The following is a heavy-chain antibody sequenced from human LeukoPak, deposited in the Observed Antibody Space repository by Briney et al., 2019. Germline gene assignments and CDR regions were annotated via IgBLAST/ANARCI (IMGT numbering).Heavy chain of an antibody. D-gene: IGHD5-18*01. CDR3: ASYLGIQLWLGFDY. V-gene: IGHV1-69*02. CDR1: GGTFSSYT. CDR2: IIPILGIA. J-gene: IGHJ4*02. Sequence: SVKVSCKASGGTFSSYTISWVRQAPGQGLEWMGRIIPILGIANYARKFQGRVTITADKSTSTAYMELSSLRSEDTAVYYCASYLGIQLWLGFDYWGQGTLVTVSS.